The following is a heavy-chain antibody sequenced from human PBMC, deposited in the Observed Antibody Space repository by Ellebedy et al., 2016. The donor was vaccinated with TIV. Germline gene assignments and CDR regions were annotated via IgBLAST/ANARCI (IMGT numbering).Heavy chain of an antibody. CDR1: GGSISSYY. J-gene: IGHJ6*02. V-gene: IGHV4-59*01. CDR3: ARATYSGRYRNPPPYYYYDMDV. Sequence: MPGGSLRLSCTVSGGSISSYYWTWIRQPPGNTLEWIGYISYSGSTSYNPSLKSRVTISEDTSKNQFSLRLSSVTAADTAVYYCARATYSGRYRNPPPYYYYDMDVWGQGTTVTVSS. CDR2: ISYSGST. D-gene: IGHD1-26*01.